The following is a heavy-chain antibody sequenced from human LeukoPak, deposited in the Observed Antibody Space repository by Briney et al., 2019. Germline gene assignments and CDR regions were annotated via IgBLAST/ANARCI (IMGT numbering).Heavy chain of an antibody. CDR3: ARVAITNYYDSSGYSSDF. V-gene: IGHV6-1*01. CDR2: TYYRSKWYS. CDR1: GDSVSSNSAA. D-gene: IGHD3-22*01. J-gene: IGHJ6*02. Sequence: SQTLSLTCAICGDSVSSNSAAWNWIRRSPSRGLEWLGRTYYRSKWYSDYAVSVKSRITMNPDASKNQFSLQLNSVAPEDTAVYYCARVAITNYYDSSGYSSDFWGQGTRVTVSS.